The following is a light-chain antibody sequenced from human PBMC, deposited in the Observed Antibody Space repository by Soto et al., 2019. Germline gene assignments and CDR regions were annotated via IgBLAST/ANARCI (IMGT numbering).Light chain of an antibody. CDR3: QQFVGSSYT. CDR2: SAS. V-gene: IGKV3-20*01. Sequence: ESVLTQSPGTLSLSPGERATLSCRASQSVSSSYLAWYQQKPGQAPRLLIYSASSRATGIPDRFSGSGSGTDCTLTISRLEPEDFAVYYCQQFVGSSYTFGQGTKLEIK. J-gene: IGKJ2*01. CDR1: QSVSSSY.